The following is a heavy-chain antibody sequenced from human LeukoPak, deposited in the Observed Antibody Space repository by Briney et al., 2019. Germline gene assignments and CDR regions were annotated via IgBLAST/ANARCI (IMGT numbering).Heavy chain of an antibody. J-gene: IGHJ3*02. V-gene: IGHV1-69*13. D-gene: IGHD6-13*01. Sequence: ASVKVSCKASGGTFSSYAISWVRQAPGQGLEWMGGIIPIFGTANYAQKFQGRVTITADESTSTAYMELRSLRSDDTALYYCARRRRIEAAGSRGDAFDIWGQGTMVTVSS. CDR2: IIPIFGTA. CDR1: GGTFSSYA. CDR3: ARRRRIEAAGSRGDAFDI.